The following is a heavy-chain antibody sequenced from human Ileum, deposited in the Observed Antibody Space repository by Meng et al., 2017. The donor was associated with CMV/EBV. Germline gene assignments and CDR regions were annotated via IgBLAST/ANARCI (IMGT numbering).Heavy chain of an antibody. CDR1: GGSITSGNYY. Sequence: QVPLQASGPGLVKPSQTLSLTCTVSGGSITSGNYYWSWIRQPPGRGLEWIGYIYYSGSPYYKPSLKSRVTISLDTSKNQFSLNLRSVTATDSAVYYCVRQVVAASFDYWGQGALVTVSS. CDR2: IYYSGSP. D-gene: IGHD2-15*01. V-gene: IGHV4-30-4*08. CDR3: VRQVVAASFDY. J-gene: IGHJ4*02.